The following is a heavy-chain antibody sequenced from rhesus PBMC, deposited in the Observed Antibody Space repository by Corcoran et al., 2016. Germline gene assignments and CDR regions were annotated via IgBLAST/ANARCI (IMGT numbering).Heavy chain of an antibody. Sequence: QVTLKESGPALVKPTQTLTMTCTFSGFSISTSGMGVGWISQPPGKALEWLARIYWEDDKYYSTSLKSWLTISKDTSKNQVVLTMTNMDPVDTATYYCARSSWPYYWGQGVLVTVSS. J-gene: IGHJ4*01. CDR2: IYWEDDK. CDR3: ARSSWPYY. V-gene: IGHV2S1*01. D-gene: IGHD6-13*01. CDR1: GFSISTSGMG.